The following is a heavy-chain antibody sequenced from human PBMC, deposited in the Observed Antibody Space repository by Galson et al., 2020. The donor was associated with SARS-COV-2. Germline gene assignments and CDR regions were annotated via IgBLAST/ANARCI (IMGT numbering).Heavy chain of an antibody. D-gene: IGHD1-26*01. CDR3: ATILGFTTDTYNRGLDY. CDR1: GGSIRKSVYY. Sequence: ETLSLTCTVSGGSIRKSVYYWAWLRQSPGRGLAWLGTIYYTGTTYSSQSLKSRVTISVDTSKNQFSLQLTSVTAADTAVYYCATILGFTTDTYNRGLDYWGQGTLVTISS. CDR2: IYYTGTT. J-gene: IGHJ4*02. V-gene: IGHV4-39*01.